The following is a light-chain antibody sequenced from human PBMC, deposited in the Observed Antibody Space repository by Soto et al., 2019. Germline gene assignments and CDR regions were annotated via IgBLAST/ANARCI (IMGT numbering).Light chain of an antibody. J-gene: IGKJ5*01. CDR3: QQRSNWPPET. V-gene: IGKV3-11*01. Sequence: EIVLTQSPATLSLSPGERATLSCRASQSVSSSYLAWYQQKPGQAPRLLIYGASTRATGIPARFSGSGSGTDFTLTISSLEPEDFAVYYCQQRSNWPPETFGQGTRLEIK. CDR1: QSVSSSY. CDR2: GAS.